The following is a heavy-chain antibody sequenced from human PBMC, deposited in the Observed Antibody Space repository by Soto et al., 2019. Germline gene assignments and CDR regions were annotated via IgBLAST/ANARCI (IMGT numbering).Heavy chain of an antibody. J-gene: IGHJ5*02. V-gene: IGHV3-30*18. CDR3: AKILGSYGLEGWFDP. CDR2: ISYDGSNK. Sequence: QAQLVESGGGVVQPGRSLRLSCAASGFTFSSYGIHWVRQAPGKGLEWVAVISYDGSNKYYADSVKGRFTISRDNSKNTLYLQMNSLRAEDTAVYYCAKILGSYGLEGWFDPWGQGTLVTVSS. D-gene: IGHD5-18*01. CDR1: GFTFSSYG.